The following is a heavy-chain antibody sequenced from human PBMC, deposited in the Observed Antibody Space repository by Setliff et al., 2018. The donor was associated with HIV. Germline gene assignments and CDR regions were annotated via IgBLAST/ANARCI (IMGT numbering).Heavy chain of an antibody. D-gene: IGHD6-19*01. J-gene: IGHJ4*02. CDR2: INHSGSA. Sequence: KPSETLSLTCAVYGGSFSGYYWSWIRQPPGKGLEWIGEINHSGSANYNPSLKSRVTISVDTSKNQISLKLTSVTAADTAVYFCARDRAVADDFDCWGQGTLVTVSS. V-gene: IGHV4-34*01. CDR3: ARDRAVADDFDC. CDR1: GGSFSGYY.